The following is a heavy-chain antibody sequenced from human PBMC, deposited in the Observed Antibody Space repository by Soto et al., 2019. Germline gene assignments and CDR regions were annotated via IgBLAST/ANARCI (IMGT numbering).Heavy chain of an antibody. CDR3: SREFAATTLDV. CDR2: AYYRSQWYI. J-gene: IGHJ6*02. Sequence: SQTLSLTCVSSGDSVSSDTSAWNWIRQSPSRGLEWLGRAYYRSQWYIDFAGSVKSRLTINPDTSQNEVSLHLKSVTPEDTALYYCSREFAATTLDVWGPGTTVTVSS. CDR1: GDSVSSDTSA. V-gene: IGHV6-1*01. D-gene: IGHD1-1*01.